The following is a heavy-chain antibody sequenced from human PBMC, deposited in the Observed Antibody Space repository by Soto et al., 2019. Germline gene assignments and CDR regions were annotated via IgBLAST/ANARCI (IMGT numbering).Heavy chain of an antibody. V-gene: IGHV3-30*18. D-gene: IGHD3-3*01. J-gene: IGHJ6*02. CDR2: ISYDGSNK. CDR1: GFTFSSYG. Sequence: GGSLRLSCAASGFTFSSYGMHWVRQAPGKGLEWVAVISYDGSNKYYADSVKGRFTISRDNSKNTLYLQMNSLRAEDTAVYYCAKDHYYYDDFWSGEWPPPEGMDVWGQGTTVTVSS. CDR3: AKDHYYYDDFWSGEWPPPEGMDV.